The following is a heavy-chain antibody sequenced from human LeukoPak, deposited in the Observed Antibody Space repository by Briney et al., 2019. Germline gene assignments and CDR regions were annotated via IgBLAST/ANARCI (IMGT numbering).Heavy chain of an antibody. CDR2: INHSGST. D-gene: IGHD6-13*01. Sequence: SETLSLTCTVSGGSISSSSYYWGWIRQPPGKGLEWIGEINHSGSTNYNPSLKSRVTISVDTSKNQFSLKLSSVTAADTAVYYCAREGAYRSSSADYWGQGTLVTVSS. V-gene: IGHV4-39*07. CDR3: AREGAYRSSSADY. CDR1: GGSISSSSYY. J-gene: IGHJ4*02.